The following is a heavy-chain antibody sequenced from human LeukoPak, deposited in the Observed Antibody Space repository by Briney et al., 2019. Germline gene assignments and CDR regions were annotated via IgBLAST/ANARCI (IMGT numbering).Heavy chain of an antibody. D-gene: IGHD4-17*01. J-gene: IGHJ4*02. Sequence: GGSLRLSCAASGFNFRDHLMNWVRQAPGKGPEWVANINKDGSEKNYVDSVKGRFTISRDNAKNSLFLQMNSLRAEDTAVYYCARDRGDYGYWGQGTLVTVSS. V-gene: IGHV3-7*01. CDR1: GFNFRDHL. CDR3: ARDRGDYGY. CDR2: INKDGSEK.